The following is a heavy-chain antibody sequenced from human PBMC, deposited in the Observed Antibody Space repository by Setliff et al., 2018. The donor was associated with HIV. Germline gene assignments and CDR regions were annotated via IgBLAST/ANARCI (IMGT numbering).Heavy chain of an antibody. CDR2: IHHSVTT. V-gene: IGHV4-59*01. CDR1: GASISYNT. J-gene: IGHJ6*02. D-gene: IGHD1-26*01. CDR3: ARVKGGSYSYYYYGMDV. Sequence: PSETLSLTCIVSGASISYNTWSWIRQPPGKGLQWIGFIHHSVTTSYNPSLKSRVTISLDTSKNQFSLKLSSVTAADTAVYYCARVKGGSYSYYYYGMDVWGQGTTVTVSS.